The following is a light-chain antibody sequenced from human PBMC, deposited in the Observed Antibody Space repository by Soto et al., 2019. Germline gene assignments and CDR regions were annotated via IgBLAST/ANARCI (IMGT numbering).Light chain of an antibody. J-gene: IGKJ1*01. Sequence: DIQITQSPSTPSASVGDRVTITCRASQSISSWLAWYQQKPGKAPKLLIYDASSLESGVPSRFSGSGSGTEFTLTISSLQPDDFATYYCQQYNSYSFGQGTKVDIK. V-gene: IGKV1-5*01. CDR1: QSISSW. CDR3: QQYNSYS. CDR2: DAS.